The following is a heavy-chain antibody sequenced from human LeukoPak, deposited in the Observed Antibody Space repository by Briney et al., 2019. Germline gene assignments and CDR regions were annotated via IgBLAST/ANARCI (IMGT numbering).Heavy chain of an antibody. Sequence: GGSLRLSCAASGFSFSSSWMGWVRQAPGKGLEWVAHINQDGSENDYVDSVKGRFTISRDNAKNSLYLQMNSLRAEDTAVYYCARVVGRIVVPAAIIGGVFDYWGQGTLVTVSS. CDR3: ARVVGRIVVPAAIIGGVFDY. CDR1: GFSFSSSW. D-gene: IGHD2-2*02. J-gene: IGHJ4*02. V-gene: IGHV3-7*01. CDR2: INQDGSEN.